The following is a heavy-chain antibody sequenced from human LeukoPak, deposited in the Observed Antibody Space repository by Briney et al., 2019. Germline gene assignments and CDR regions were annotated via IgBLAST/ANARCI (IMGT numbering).Heavy chain of an antibody. D-gene: IGHD7-27*01. CDR3: TRVALGTTRGVDY. CDR2: VSYSGST. V-gene: IGHV4-61*01. CDR1: GASVNSGSYY. Sequence: SETLSLTCTVSGASVNSGSYYWTWIRQPPGKGLEWIGSVSYSGSTNYNPSLKSRGTISVDTSKNQISLKLSSVTAADTAVYYCTRVALGTTRGVDYWGQGTLVTVSS. J-gene: IGHJ4*02.